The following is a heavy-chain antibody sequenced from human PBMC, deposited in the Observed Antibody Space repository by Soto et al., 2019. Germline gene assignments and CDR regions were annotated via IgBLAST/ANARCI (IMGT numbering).Heavy chain of an antibody. CDR3: ARLLGVITMVRGVISYYFDY. D-gene: IGHD3-10*01. J-gene: IGHJ4*02. CDR2: IYYSGST. V-gene: IGHV4-39*01. Sequence: QLQLQESGPGLVKPSETLSLTCTVSGGSISSSSYYWGWIRQPPGKGLEWIGSIYYSGSTYYNPSLKSRVTISVDTSKNQFSLKLSSVTAADTAVYYCARLLGVITMVRGVISYYFDYWGQGTLVTVSS. CDR1: GGSISSSSYY.